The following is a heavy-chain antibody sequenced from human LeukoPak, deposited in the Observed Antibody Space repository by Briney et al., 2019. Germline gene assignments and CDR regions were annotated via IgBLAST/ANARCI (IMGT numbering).Heavy chain of an antibody. Sequence: SQTLSLTCAISGDSVSSNSAAWNWIRQSPSRGLEWLGRTYYRSKWYNDYAVSAKSRITINPDTSKNQFSLQLNSVTPEDTAVYYCARGPALSGSYWGGGNWFDPWGQGTLVTVSS. CDR1: GDSVSSNSAA. V-gene: IGHV6-1*01. CDR2: TYYRSKWYN. CDR3: ARGPALSGSYWGGGNWFDP. D-gene: IGHD1-26*01. J-gene: IGHJ5*02.